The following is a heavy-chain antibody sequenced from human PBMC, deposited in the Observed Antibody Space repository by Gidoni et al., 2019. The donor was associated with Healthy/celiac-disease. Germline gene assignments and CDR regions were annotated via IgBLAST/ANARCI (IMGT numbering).Heavy chain of an antibody. CDR2: IKQDGSEK. CDR1: FSSYW. V-gene: IGHV3-7*05. CDR3: ARLKGGWWELLPDYFDY. D-gene: IGHD1-26*01. J-gene: IGHJ4*02. Sequence: FSSYWMSWVRQAPGKGLEWVANIKQDGSEKYYVDSVKGRFTISRDNAKNSLYLQMNSLRAEDTAVYYCARLKGGWWELLPDYFDYWGQGTLVTVSS.